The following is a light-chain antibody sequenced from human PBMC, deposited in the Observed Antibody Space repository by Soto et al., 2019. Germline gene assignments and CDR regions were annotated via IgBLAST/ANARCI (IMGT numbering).Light chain of an antibody. V-gene: IGKV3-11*01. Sequence: EIVLTQSPATLSLSPWERATLSCRASQSVSGYLAWYQQKPGQAPRLLIYDASSRATGIPARFSGTGSGTDFTLTIGSLEPEDFAVYYCQQRSNWPLTFGQGTRLEIK. J-gene: IGKJ5*01. CDR2: DAS. CDR1: QSVSGY. CDR3: QQRSNWPLT.